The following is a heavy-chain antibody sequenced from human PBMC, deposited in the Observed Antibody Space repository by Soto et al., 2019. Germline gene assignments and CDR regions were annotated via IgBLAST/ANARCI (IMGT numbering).Heavy chain of an antibody. CDR2: ISYSGST. J-gene: IGHJ5*02. Sequence: PSETLSLTCIVSGGSISSSNYYWTWIRQPPGKGLEWIGSISYSGSTFYNASLNSRGTISVDKPKNQFSLRLNSVTAADTAVYYCAGQTFTIAAASYGRSNWFDPWGPGTLVTVS. CDR3: AGQTFTIAAASYGRSNWFDP. D-gene: IGHD6-25*01. V-gene: IGHV4-39*01. CDR1: GGSISSSNYY.